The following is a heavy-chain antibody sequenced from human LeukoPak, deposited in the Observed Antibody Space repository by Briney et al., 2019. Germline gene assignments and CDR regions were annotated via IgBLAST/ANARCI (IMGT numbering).Heavy chain of an antibody. V-gene: IGHV1-18*01. CDR1: GYTFTSYA. CDR2: ISAYNGNT. CDR3: ARVDNMWQWLVPGWDFDY. J-gene: IGHJ4*02. Sequence: GASVKVSCKASGYTFTSYAMHWVRQAPGQGLEWMGWISAYNGNTNYAQKLQGRVTMTTDTSTSTAYMELRSLRSDDTAVYYCARVDNMWQWLVPGWDFDYWGQGTLVTVSS. D-gene: IGHD6-19*01.